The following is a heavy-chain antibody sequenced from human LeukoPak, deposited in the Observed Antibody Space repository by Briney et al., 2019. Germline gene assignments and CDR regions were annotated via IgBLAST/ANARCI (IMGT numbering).Heavy chain of an antibody. CDR1: GFTFSSYW. CDR3: ARDEDDSSGYKRFAY. V-gene: IGHV3-74*01. D-gene: IGHD3-22*01. J-gene: IGHJ4*02. CDR2: LSTDGSST. Sequence: PGGSLRLSCAASGFTFSSYWMHWVRQASGKGLVWLSRLSTDGSSTSYADSVKGRSTISRDNAKNTPYLQMNSLRAEDTAVYYCARDEDDSSGYKRFAYWGQGTLVTVSS.